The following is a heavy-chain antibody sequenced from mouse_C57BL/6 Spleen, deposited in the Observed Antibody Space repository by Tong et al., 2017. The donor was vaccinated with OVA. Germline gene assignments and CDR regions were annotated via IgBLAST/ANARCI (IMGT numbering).Heavy chain of an antibody. CDR3: ARPGYPYYYAMDY. CDR2: ISSGGSYT. D-gene: IGHD2-2*01. J-gene: IGHJ4*01. CDR1: GFTFSSYG. V-gene: IGHV5-6*01. Sequence: EVQLQESGGDLVKPGGSLKLSCAASGFTFSSYGMSWVRQTPDKRLEWVATISSGGSYTYYPDSVKGRFTISRDNAKNTLYLQMSSLKSEDTAMYYCARPGYPYYYAMDYWGQGTSVTVSS.